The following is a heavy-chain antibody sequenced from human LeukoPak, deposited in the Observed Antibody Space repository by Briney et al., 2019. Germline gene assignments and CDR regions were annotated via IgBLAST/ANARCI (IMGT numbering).Heavy chain of an antibody. CDR1: GFTFSSYA. CDR3: ARGGAATDAFDI. D-gene: IGHD6-13*01. J-gene: IGHJ3*02. Sequence: PGGSLRLSCAASGFTFSSYAMHWVRQAPGKGLEWVAVISYDGSNKYYADSVKGRFTISRDNSKNTLYLQMNSLRAEDTAVYYCARGGAATDAFDIWGQGTMVTVSS. V-gene: IGHV3-30-3*01. CDR2: ISYDGSNK.